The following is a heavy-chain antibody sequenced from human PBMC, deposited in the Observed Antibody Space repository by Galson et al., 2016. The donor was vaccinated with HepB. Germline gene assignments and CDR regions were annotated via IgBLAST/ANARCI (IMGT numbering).Heavy chain of an antibody. Sequence: TLSLTCTVSGASISIDDFYWSWLRQHPGKGLEWMGYIYYSGTTNYNPSLKSRVSISLDRSKNQFSLKLKSVTAADTAVYYCARDVRVRSLGFGESDWLDPWGQGTLVTVSS. V-gene: IGHV4-31*03. CDR3: ARDVRVRSLGFGESDWLDP. J-gene: IGHJ5*01. CDR1: GASISIDDFY. D-gene: IGHD3-3*01. CDR2: IYYSGTT.